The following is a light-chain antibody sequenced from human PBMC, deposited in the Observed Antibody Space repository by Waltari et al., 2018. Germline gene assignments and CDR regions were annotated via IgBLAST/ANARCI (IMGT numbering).Light chain of an antibody. Sequence: EIVMTQSPATLSVSPGERATLSCRASQSVSSDLAWYQQKPGQGPRPLIYGASARAPGIPARFSGSGSGTEFTRTIISMQSEDFAVYYCQHYNSWPRTFGQGTKVEIK. CDR3: QHYNSWPRT. V-gene: IGKV3-15*01. J-gene: IGKJ1*01. CDR2: GAS. CDR1: QSVSSD.